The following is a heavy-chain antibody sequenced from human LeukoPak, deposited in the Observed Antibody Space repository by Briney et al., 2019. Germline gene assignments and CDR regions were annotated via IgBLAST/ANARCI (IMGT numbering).Heavy chain of an antibody. D-gene: IGHD4-23*01. CDR1: GFTFRDYG. CDR3: ASGGRLPDH. Sequence: GGSLRLSCTASGFTFRDYGVNWVRQAPGKGLEWVGLIRGKAFGGTTEYAASVKGRFTVSRDDSKSIAYLQMNNLETEDTAVYYCASGGRLPDHWGQGTLVTVSS. V-gene: IGHV3-49*04. J-gene: IGHJ4*02. CDR2: IRGKAFGGTT.